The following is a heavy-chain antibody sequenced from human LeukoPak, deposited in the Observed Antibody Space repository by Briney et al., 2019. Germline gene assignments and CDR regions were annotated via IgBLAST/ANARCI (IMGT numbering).Heavy chain of an antibody. D-gene: IGHD5-18*01. Sequence: SVKVSCKASGGTFSSDAISWVRQAPGQGREWMGGIIPIIGTANYAQRFQGRVTITTDKSTSTAYMELSSLRSEDTAVYYCARGRRRWLFYDWGQGTLVTVSS. J-gene: IGHJ4*02. CDR2: IIPIIGTA. CDR3: ARGRRRWLFYD. CDR1: GGTFSSDA. V-gene: IGHV1-69*05.